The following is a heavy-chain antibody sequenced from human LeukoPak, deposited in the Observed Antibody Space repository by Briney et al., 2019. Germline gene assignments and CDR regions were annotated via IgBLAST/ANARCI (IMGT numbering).Heavy chain of an antibody. V-gene: IGHV4-39*01. D-gene: IGHD3-22*01. J-gene: IGHJ3*02. CDR1: GGSISSSSYY. CDR3: ARRITMIVVVDAFDI. CDR2: IYYSGST. Sequence: SETLSLTCTVSGGSISSSSYYWGWIRQPPGKGLEWIGSIYYSGSTYYNPSLKSRVTISVDTSKNQFSLKLSSVTAADTAVCYCARRITMIVVVDAFDIWGQGTMVTVSS.